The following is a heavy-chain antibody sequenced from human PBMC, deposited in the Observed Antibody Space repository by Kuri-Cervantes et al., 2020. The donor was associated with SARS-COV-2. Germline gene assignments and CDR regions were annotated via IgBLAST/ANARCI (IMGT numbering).Heavy chain of an antibody. V-gene: IGHV3-30-3*01. CDR3: ARDRDDSSGRYYFDY. Sequence: GESLKISCAASGFTFSSYAMRWVRQAPGKGLEWVAVISYDGSNKYYADSVKGRFTISRDNSKNTLYLQMNSLRAEDTAVYYCARDRDDSSGRYYFDYWGQGTLVTVSS. J-gene: IGHJ4*02. CDR1: GFTFSSYA. CDR2: ISYDGSNK. D-gene: IGHD3-22*01.